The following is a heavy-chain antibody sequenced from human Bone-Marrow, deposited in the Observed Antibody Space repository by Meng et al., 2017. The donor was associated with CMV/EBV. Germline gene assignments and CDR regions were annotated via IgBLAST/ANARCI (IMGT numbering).Heavy chain of an antibody. CDR3: ARDGYDFWSGYYGDRGMDV. Sequence: SETLSLTCAVSGGSISSSNWWSWVRQPPGKGLEWIGEIYHSGSTNYNPSLKSRVTISVDKSKNQFSLKLSSVTAADTAVYYCARDGYDFWSGYYGDRGMDVWGQGTTVTVSS. CDR1: GGSISSSNW. V-gene: IGHV4-4*02. D-gene: IGHD3-3*01. CDR2: IYHSGST. J-gene: IGHJ6*02.